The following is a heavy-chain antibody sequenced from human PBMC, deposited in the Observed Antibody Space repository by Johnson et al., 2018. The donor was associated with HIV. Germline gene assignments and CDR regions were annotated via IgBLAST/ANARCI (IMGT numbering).Heavy chain of an antibody. V-gene: IGHV3-53*01. J-gene: IGHJ3*02. CDR2: IHSGGTT. CDR1: DFTVSGNY. CDR3: AKTYSEGEVRDAFDI. D-gene: IGHD2-21*01. Sequence: VQLVESGGGLIQPGGSLRLSCAASDFTVSGNYMSWVRQAPGKGLEWVSLIHSGGTTFYADSVRGRFTISRDSSKNTLYLQMKSLRVEDTAVYYCAKTYSEGEVRDAFDIWGQGTRVTVSS.